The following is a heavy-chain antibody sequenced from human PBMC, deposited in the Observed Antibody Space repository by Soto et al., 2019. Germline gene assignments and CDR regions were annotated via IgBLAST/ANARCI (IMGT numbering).Heavy chain of an antibody. CDR3: AQSSPPNRLAAAGTVGYGMDV. Sequence: GESLKISCNGSGYSFTSYWVSWVRQMPGKGLEWMGRIDPSDSYTNYSPSFQGHVTISADKSISTAYLQWSSLKASDTAMYYCAQSSPPNRLAAAGTVGYGMDVWGQGTKVTVYS. J-gene: IGHJ6*02. CDR1: GYSFTSYW. CDR2: IDPSDSYT. D-gene: IGHD6-13*01. V-gene: IGHV5-10-1*01.